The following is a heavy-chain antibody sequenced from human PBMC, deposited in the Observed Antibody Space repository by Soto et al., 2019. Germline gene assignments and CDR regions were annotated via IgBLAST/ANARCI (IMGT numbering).Heavy chain of an antibody. J-gene: IGHJ4*02. D-gene: IGHD4-4*01. Sequence: SETLSLTCAVYGGSFSGYYWSWIRQPPGKGLEWIGEINHSGSTNYNPSLKSRVTISVDTSKNQFSLKLSSVTAADTAVYCCARIYSNYDDPFDYWGQGTLVTVSS. CDR1: GGSFSGYY. CDR2: INHSGST. V-gene: IGHV4-34*01. CDR3: ARIYSNYDDPFDY.